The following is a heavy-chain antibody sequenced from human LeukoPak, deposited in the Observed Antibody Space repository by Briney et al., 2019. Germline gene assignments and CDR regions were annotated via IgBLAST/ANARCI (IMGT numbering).Heavy chain of an antibody. Sequence: PGGSLRLSCAASGVTFSSYAMQWVRQAPGKGLEYVSVISGNGGSTYYANSVKGRFTISRDNSKNTLYLQMCSRRAEDMAVYYCARTMDYRTLDYWGQGTLVTVSS. D-gene: IGHD4-11*01. V-gene: IGHV3-64*01. CDR3: ARTMDYRTLDY. CDR1: GVTFSSYA. CDR2: ISGNGGST. J-gene: IGHJ4*02.